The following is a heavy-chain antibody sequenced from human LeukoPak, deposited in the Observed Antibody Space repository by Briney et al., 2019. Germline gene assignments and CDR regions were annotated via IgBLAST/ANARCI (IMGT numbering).Heavy chain of an antibody. CDR3: ARTETVAYYDFWSGYPPTDAFDI. CDR2: INPNSGGT. D-gene: IGHD3-3*01. Sequence: ASVKVSCKASGYTFTGYYMHWVRQAPGQGLEWMGWINPNSGGTNYAQKFQGRVTMTRDTSISTAYMELSRLRSDDTAVYYCARTETVAYYDFWSGYPPTDAFDIWGQGTMVTVSS. V-gene: IGHV1-2*02. CDR1: GYTFTGYY. J-gene: IGHJ3*02.